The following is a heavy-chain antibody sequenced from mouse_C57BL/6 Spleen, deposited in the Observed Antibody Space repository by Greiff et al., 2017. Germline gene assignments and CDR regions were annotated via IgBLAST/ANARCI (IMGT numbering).Heavy chain of an antibody. CDR1: GFNIKNTY. D-gene: IGHD2-4*01. CDR2: IDPANGNT. J-gene: IGHJ2*01. V-gene: IGHV14-3*01. CDR3: ARSYDYDVFDY. Sequence: VQLQQSVAELVRPGASVKLSCTASGFNIKNTYMHWVKQRPDQGLEWIGRIDPANGNTKYAPKFQGKATVTADASSTTAYLQLSSLTSEATAIYYCARSYDYDVFDYWGQGTTLTVSS.